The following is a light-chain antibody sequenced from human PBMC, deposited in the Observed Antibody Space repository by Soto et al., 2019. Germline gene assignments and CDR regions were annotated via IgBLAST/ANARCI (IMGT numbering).Light chain of an antibody. Sequence: EIVMTQSPATLSVSPGERATLSCRASQSVSSNLAWYQQKPGQAPRLLIYGASARATGIPARFSGSGSGTEFTLTISSLEPEDFQVYYCQQYGGSPTTFGQGTKVDIK. V-gene: IGKV3-15*01. CDR2: GAS. J-gene: IGKJ1*01. CDR3: QQYGGSPTT. CDR1: QSVSSN.